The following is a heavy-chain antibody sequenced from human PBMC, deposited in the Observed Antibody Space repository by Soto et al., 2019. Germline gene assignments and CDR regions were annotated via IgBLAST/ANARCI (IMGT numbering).Heavy chain of an antibody. D-gene: IGHD2-15*01. J-gene: IGHJ2*01. CDR3: AEDGIRVVVSVSAFLLNRSSDL. V-gene: IGHV3-23*01. CDR2: VSSSGGTT. Sequence: KGLEWVSAVSSSGGTTNYAGSVKCRFTISSDNSKNTLYLQMNSLRAEDTAFFFQAEDGIRVVVSVSAFLLNRSSDL.